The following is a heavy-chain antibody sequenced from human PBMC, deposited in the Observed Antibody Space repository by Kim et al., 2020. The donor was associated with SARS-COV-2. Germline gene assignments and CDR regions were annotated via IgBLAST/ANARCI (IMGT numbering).Heavy chain of an antibody. CDR1: GFTFDDYA. CDR3: AKDKNPPYYDYVWGSYRYGYYYYGMDV. CDR2: ISGDGGST. Sequence: GGSLRLSCAASGFTFDDYAMHWVRQAPGKGLEWVSLISGDGGSTYYADSVKDRFTISRDNSKNSLYLQMNSLRTEDTALYYCAKDKNPPYYDYVWGSYRYGYYYYGMDVWGQGTTVTVSS. D-gene: IGHD3-16*02. V-gene: IGHV3-43*02. J-gene: IGHJ6*02.